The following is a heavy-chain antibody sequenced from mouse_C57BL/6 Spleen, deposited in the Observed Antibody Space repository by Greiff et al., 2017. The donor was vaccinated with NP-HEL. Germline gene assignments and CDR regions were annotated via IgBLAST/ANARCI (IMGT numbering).Heavy chain of an antibody. Sequence: VKLVESGAELARPGASVKLSCKASGYTFTSYGISWVKQRTGQGLEWIGKIYPKGGNTYYNEKLKGKATLTADKSSSTAYMELRSLTSEDSAVYFCARFGDGYDYWGQGTTLTVSS. CDR3: ARFGDGYDY. CDR2: IYPKGGNT. CDR1: GYTFTSYG. D-gene: IGHD2-3*01. V-gene: IGHV1-81*01. J-gene: IGHJ2*01.